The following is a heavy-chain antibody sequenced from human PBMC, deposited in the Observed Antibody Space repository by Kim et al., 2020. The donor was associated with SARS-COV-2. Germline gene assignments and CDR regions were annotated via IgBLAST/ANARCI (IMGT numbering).Heavy chain of an antibody. CDR1: EFTFSRYA. Sequence: GGSLRLSCAASEFTFSRYAMNWVRQAPGKRLEWVSAISCNGGSTYYADSVKGRFTISRDNSKNTLYLQMNSLRAEDTAVYYCAKAMVRGVTYGMDVWGQGTTVTVSS. CDR2: ISCNGGST. CDR3: AKAMVRGVTYGMDV. V-gene: IGHV3-23*01. J-gene: IGHJ6*02. D-gene: IGHD3-10*01.